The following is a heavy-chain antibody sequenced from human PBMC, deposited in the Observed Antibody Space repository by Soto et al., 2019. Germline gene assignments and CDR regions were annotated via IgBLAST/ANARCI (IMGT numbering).Heavy chain of an antibody. D-gene: IGHD1-20*01. Sequence: PGGSLSLSWAASGFTLSTCGVHGGRHAPGKGLEWVAGISYDGSNKYYADSVKGRFTISRDNSKNTLYLQMNSLRAEDTAVYYCARELAPYNWNPAPFDYWGQGT. CDR2: ISYDGSNK. CDR3: ARELAPYNWNPAPFDY. J-gene: IGHJ4*02. V-gene: IGHV3-30-3*01. CDR1: GFTLSTCG.